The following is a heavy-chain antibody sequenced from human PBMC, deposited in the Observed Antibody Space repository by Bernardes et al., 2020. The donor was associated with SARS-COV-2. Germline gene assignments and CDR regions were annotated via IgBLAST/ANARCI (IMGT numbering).Heavy chain of an antibody. D-gene: IGHD3-22*01. CDR1: GFTFDDYG. J-gene: IGHJ3*02. V-gene: IGHV3-20*01. Sequence: GSLRLSCAASGFTFDDYGMSWVRQAPGKGLEWVSGINWNGGSKGFADSVKGRFTISRDNAKNSLYLQMNSLRAEDTALYHFARRVYYYDSSGLTRVGAFDIWGQGTMVTGSS. CDR3: ARRVYYYDSSGLTRVGAFDI. CDR2: INWNGGSK.